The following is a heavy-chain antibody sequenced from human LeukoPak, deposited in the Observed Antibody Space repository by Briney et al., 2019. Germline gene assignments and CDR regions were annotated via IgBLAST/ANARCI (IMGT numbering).Heavy chain of an antibody. J-gene: IGHJ4*02. Sequence: GGSLRLSCAASGFTFRTYSMNWVRQAPGKGLEWVSHIGGGGTFIYYADSVKGRFTISRDNAKNSLYLQMNSLRAEDTAVYYCARGGVVNMRGNFDYWGQGTLVTVSS. D-gene: IGHD3-3*01. V-gene: IGHV3-21*05. CDR2: IGGGGTFI. CDR3: ARGGVVNMRGNFDY. CDR1: GFTFRTYS.